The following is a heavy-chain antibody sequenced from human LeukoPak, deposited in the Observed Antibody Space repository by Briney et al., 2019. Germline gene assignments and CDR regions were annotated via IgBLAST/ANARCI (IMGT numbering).Heavy chain of an antibody. J-gene: IGHJ4*02. CDR2: SNDSGTT. D-gene: IGHD6-13*01. CDR1: GGSFTVYF. V-gene: IGHV4-34*01. CDR3: ARKIEEQQLVNFDY. Sequence: SETLSLTRAVYGGSFTVYFWTWMPHAPEERREWIGESNDSGTTNYNPSLKSRVTISVDKSKNQFSLELSSVTAADTAVYYCARKIEEQQLVNFDYWGQGTLVTVSS.